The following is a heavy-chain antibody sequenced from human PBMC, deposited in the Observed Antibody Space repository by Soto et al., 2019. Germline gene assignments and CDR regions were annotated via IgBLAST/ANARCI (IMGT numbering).Heavy chain of an antibody. CDR1: GGSMRSYY. V-gene: IGHV4-59*01. J-gene: IGHJ3*02. Sequence: SETLWVTCSVSGGSMRSYYWSWSRQPPGKGQKRSAYIYYSGSTSYNPSLKSRVSISLDTSKNQFSLKLSSVTAADTAVYYCARTYDGSGPNSGGYGFDIWGQGTMVT. D-gene: IGHD3-22*01. CDR3: ARTYDGSGPNSGGYGFDI. CDR2: IYYSGST.